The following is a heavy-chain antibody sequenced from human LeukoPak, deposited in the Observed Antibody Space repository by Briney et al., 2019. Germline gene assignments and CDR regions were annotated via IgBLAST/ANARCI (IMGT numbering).Heavy chain of an antibody. CDR3: AREYYYDSSGHYYYYMDV. J-gene: IGHJ6*03. D-gene: IGHD3-22*01. CDR1: GGSISSSSYY. Sequence: PSETLSLTCTVSGGSISSSSYYWGWIRQPPGKGLEWIGSIYYSGSTYYNPSLKSRVTISVDTSKNQFSLKLSSVTAADTAVYYCAREYYYDSSGHYYYYMDVWGKGTTVTISS. CDR2: IYYSGST. V-gene: IGHV4-39*07.